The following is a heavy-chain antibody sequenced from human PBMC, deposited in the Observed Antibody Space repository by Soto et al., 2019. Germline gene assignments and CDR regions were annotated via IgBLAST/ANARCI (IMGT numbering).Heavy chain of an antibody. CDR2: ISGSGGST. CDR1: GFTFSNYA. D-gene: IGHD3-22*01. J-gene: IGHJ5*02. V-gene: IGHV3-23*01. Sequence: GGSLRLSCGVSGFTFSNYAMTWVRHSPGKGLEWVSAISGSGGSTYYADSVKGRFTISRDNSKNTLYLQMNSLRAEDTAVYYCAKLMNMIRPAVNWFDPWGQGTLVTGSS. CDR3: AKLMNMIRPAVNWFDP.